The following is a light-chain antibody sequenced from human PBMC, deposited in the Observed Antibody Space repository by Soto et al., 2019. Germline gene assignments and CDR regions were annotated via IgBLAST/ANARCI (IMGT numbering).Light chain of an antibody. CDR3: LQHSTSPLT. CDR2: AAS. V-gene: IGKV1-17*01. J-gene: IGKJ4*02. Sequence: DIQMTQFPSSLSASVGDRVTITCRASQGIRNDLAWYQQKPGKDPKRLIYAASSLQSGVPARFSGSGSGTEFTLAISSLQPEDFATYYCLQHSTSPLTFGRGTKVEIK. CDR1: QGIRND.